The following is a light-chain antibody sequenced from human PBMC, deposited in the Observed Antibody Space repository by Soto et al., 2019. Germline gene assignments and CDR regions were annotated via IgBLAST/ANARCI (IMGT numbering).Light chain of an antibody. CDR1: SRHGGGYNY. CDR3: SSYSTVTTWV. J-gene: IGLJ3*02. Sequence: QSALSQPASVSGSPGQSITISCTGTSRHGGGYNYVSWYQQHPGKAPKLLIFEVTNRPSGVSDRFSGSKSGNTASLTISGLQSEDEADYYCSSYSTVTTWVFGGGTKLTVL. CDR2: EVT. V-gene: IGLV2-14*01.